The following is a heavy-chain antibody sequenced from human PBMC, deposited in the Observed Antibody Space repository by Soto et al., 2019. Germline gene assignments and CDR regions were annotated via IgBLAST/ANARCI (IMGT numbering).Heavy chain of an antibody. CDR3: ARGGYYYDSSGPKSGAFDI. D-gene: IGHD3-22*01. Sequence: ASVKVSCKASGYTFTRSGISWVRQAPGQGLEWMGWISAYNGNTNYAQKLQGRVTMTTDTSTSTAYMELRSLRSDDTAVYYCARGGYYYDSSGPKSGAFDIWGQGTMVTVSS. CDR1: GYTFTRSG. CDR2: ISAYNGNT. J-gene: IGHJ3*02. V-gene: IGHV1-18*01.